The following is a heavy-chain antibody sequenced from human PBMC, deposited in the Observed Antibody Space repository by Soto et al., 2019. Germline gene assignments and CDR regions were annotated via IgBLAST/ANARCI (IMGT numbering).Heavy chain of an antibody. J-gene: IGHJ4*02. CDR3: ARSGHNSGFYYYDY. D-gene: IGHD3-22*01. Sequence: QITLKESGPTLVKVTQTVTLTCTFSGFSLSSTGVGVGWICQPPGKALEGLALINWNDDKRYNPSLKSRLTITKDTSKNQVVVTMTNMDPVDTATYYCARSGHNSGFYYYDYWGQGTLVTVSS. V-gene: IGHV2-5*01. CDR1: GFSLSSTGVG. CDR2: INWNDDK.